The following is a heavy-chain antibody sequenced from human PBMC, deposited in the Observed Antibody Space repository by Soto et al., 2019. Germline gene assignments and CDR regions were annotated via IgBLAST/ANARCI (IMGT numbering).Heavy chain of an antibody. Sequence: SVKVTCKASGGTFSSYSICCVRQAPGQGLEWMGGIIPIFGTANYAQKFQGRVTITADESTSTAYMELSSLRSEDTAVYYCAGESDYDDFDPWGQGTLVTVSS. V-gene: IGHV1-69*13. CDR2: IIPIFGTA. CDR1: GGTFSSYS. CDR3: AGESDYDDFDP. J-gene: IGHJ5*02. D-gene: IGHD4-17*01.